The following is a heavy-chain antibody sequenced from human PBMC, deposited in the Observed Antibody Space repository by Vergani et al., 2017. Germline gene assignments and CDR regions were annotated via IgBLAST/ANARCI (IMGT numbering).Heavy chain of an antibody. D-gene: IGHD3-10*01. CDR1: GGSFSGYY. J-gene: IGHJ6*02. V-gene: IGHV4-34*01. CDR2: INHSGST. Sequence: QVQLQQWGAGLLKPSETLSLTCAAYGGSFSGYYWSWIRQPPGKGLEWIGEINHSGSTNYNPSLKSRVTISVDTSKNQFSLKLSSVTAADTAVYYCARGTSGFDYYYYGMDVWGQGTTVTVSS. CDR3: ARGTSGFDYYYYGMDV.